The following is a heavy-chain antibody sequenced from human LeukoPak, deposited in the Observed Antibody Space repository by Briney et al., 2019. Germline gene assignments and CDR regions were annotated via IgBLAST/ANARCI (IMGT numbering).Heavy chain of an antibody. CDR2: IYSGGST. Sequence: PGGSLRLSCAASGFTVSSTYMSWVRQAPGKGLEWVSVIYSGGSTYYADSVKGRFTISRDNSKNTLYLQMNSLRAEDTAVYYCAKDSPGGYTSGWYLDYWGQGTLVTVSS. D-gene: IGHD6-19*01. J-gene: IGHJ4*02. CDR1: GFTVSSTY. CDR3: AKDSPGGYTSGWYLDY. V-gene: IGHV3-53*01.